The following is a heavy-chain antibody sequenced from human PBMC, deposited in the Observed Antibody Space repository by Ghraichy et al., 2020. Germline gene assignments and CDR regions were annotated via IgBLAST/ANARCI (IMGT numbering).Heavy chain of an antibody. CDR1: GFTFSTYW. CDR3: ATAGNFRFDY. D-gene: IGHD1-7*01. V-gene: IGHV3-74*01. CDR2: INTDGRTT. J-gene: IGHJ4*02. Sequence: GESLNISCATSGFTFSTYWIHWVRQTPGKELEWVSRINTDGRTTNYADSVRGRFTISRDNARNTLYLQMNSLRAEDTAVYYCATAGNFRFDYWGQGTLVTVSS.